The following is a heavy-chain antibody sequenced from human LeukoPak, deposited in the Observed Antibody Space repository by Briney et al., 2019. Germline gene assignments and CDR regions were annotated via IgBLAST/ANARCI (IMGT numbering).Heavy chain of an antibody. D-gene: IGHD6-19*01. V-gene: IGHV3-48*01. CDR2: ISSSGSTI. Sequence: GRSLRLSCAASGFTFSSYAMHWVRQAPGKGLEWVSYISSSGSTIYYADSVKGRFTISRDNSKNTLYLQMNSLRAEDTAVYYCARGVRIAVAGYIDYWGQGTLVTVSS. CDR3: ARGVRIAVAGYIDY. J-gene: IGHJ4*02. CDR1: GFTFSSYA.